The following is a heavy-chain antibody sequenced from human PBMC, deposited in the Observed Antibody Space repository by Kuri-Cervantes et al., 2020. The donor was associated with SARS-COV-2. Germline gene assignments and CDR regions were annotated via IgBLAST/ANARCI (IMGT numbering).Heavy chain of an antibody. CDR2: INHSGST. CDR3: ARQYDFWSPAYYYYYYMDV. CDR1: GGSFSGYY. V-gene: IGHV4-34*01. Sequence: GSLRLSCAVYGGSFSGYYWSWIRQPPGKGLEWIGEINHSGSTNYNPSLKSRVTISVDTSKNQFSLKLSSVTAADTAVYYCARQYDFWSPAYYYYYYMDVWGKGTTVTVSS. D-gene: IGHD3-3*01. J-gene: IGHJ6*03.